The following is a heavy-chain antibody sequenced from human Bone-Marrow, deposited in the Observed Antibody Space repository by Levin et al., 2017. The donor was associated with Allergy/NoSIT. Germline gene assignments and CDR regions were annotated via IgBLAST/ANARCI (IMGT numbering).Heavy chain of an antibody. Sequence: GGSLRLSCAASGFTFSSYGMHWVRQAPGKGLEWVAVIWYDGSNKYYADSVKGRFTISRDNSKNTLYLQMNSLRAEDTAVYYCARDRGRYYGSGRYPRWGQGTLVTVSS. V-gene: IGHV3-33*01. J-gene: IGHJ4*02. CDR2: IWYDGSNK. D-gene: IGHD3-10*01. CDR3: ARDRGRYYGSGRYPR. CDR1: GFTFSSYG.